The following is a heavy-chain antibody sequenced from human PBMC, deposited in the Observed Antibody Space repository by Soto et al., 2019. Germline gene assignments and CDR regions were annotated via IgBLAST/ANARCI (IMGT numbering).Heavy chain of an antibody. CDR1: GGSFSGYY. Sequence: SETLSLTCAVYGGSFSGYYWSWIRQPPGKGLEWIGKINHSGSTNYNPSLKSRVTISVDTSKNQFSLKLSSVTAADTAVYYCARGGVLLWFGEKNWFDPWGQGTLVTVSS. V-gene: IGHV4-34*01. J-gene: IGHJ5*02. CDR3: ARGGVLLWFGEKNWFDP. D-gene: IGHD3-10*01. CDR2: INHSGST.